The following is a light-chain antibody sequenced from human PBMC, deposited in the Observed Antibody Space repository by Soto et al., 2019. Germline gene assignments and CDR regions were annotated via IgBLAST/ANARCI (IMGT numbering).Light chain of an antibody. V-gene: IGKV3-20*01. J-gene: IGKJ2*01. CDR3: LQYGSLYP. CDR2: GAS. Sequence: EIVLTQSPGTLSLSPGERATLSCRASQSVSDNLAWYQQKRGQAPRLLIYGASSRATGIPYRFSVSGSGTDFTLTIRRLELEEFAVYHFLQYGSLYPFGQGTKLDIK. CDR1: QSVSDN.